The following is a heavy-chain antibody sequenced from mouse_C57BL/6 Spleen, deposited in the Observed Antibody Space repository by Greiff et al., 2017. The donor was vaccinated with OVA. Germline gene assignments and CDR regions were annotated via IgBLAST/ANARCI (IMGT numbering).Heavy chain of an antibody. CDR2: INPSGGYT. D-gene: IGHD1-1*01. CDR1: GYTFTSYS. J-gene: IGHJ2*01. CDR3: ARFRDYYGSSYDY. Sequence: VQLQQSGAELARPGASVKMSCKASGYTFTSYSMHWVKQRPGQGLEWIGYINPSGGYTKYNQKFKDKATLTADKSSSTAYMQLSSLTSEDSAVDYCARFRDYYGSSYDYWGQGTTLTVSS. V-gene: IGHV1-4*01.